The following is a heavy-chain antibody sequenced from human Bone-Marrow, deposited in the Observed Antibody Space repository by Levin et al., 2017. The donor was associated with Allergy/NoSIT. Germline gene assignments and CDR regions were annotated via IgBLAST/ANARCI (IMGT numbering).Heavy chain of an antibody. CDR3: ARLGVVHYDFWSGSPDPDF. J-gene: IGHJ4*02. CDR2: INPNSGGK. D-gene: IGHD3-3*01. V-gene: IGHV1-2*02. Sequence: ASVKVSCKASGYTFSAYYIHWVRQAPGQGLEWMGWINPNSGGKNSAQKFQDRLSMARDTSINTAYMELKRLTSDDTAVYFCARLGVVHYDFWSGSPDPDFWGQGTLVTVTS. CDR1: GYTFSAYY.